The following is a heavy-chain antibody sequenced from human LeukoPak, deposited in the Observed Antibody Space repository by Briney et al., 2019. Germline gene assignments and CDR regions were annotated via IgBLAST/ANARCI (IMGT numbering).Heavy chain of an antibody. V-gene: IGHV5-51*01. D-gene: IGHD3-3*01. CDR1: GYRFTSYW. CDR2: IYPADSDT. Sequence: GESLKISCKNSGYRFTSYWIGWVRQMPGKGLEWMGIIYPADSDTRYSPSFQGQVTISADKSISTTYLQWSNLKASDTAMYYCARLFRGSEHYLDYWGQGTLVTVSS. CDR3: ARLFRGSEHYLDY. J-gene: IGHJ4*02.